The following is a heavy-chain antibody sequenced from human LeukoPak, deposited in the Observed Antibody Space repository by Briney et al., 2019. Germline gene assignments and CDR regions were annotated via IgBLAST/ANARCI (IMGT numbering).Heavy chain of an antibody. V-gene: IGHV3-21*01. Sequence: GGSLRLSCAASGFTFSNYSMNWVRQAPGKGLELVSYISISSSGYIYYADSVKGRFTISRDNAKNSLYLQMNSLRAEDTAVYYCASSRYEGGTFDIWGQGTLVTVSS. D-gene: IGHD3-16*01. J-gene: IGHJ3*02. CDR1: GFTFSNYS. CDR2: ISISSSGYI. CDR3: ASSRYEGGTFDI.